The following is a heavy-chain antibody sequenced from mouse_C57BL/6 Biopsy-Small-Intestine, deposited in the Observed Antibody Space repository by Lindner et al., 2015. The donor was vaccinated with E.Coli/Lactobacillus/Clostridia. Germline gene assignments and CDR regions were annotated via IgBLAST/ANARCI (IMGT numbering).Heavy chain of an antibody. J-gene: IGHJ4*01. CDR2: ISSGGSYT. CDR3: ARRPLYYSNPYYAMDY. Sequence: VQLQESGGDLVKPGGSLKLSCAASGFTFSSYGMSWVRQTPDKRLEWVATISSGGSYTYYPDSVKGRFTISRDNAKNTLYLQMSSLKSEDTAMYYCARRPLYYSNPYYAMDYWGQGTSVTVSS. CDR1: GFTFSSYG. V-gene: IGHV5-6*01. D-gene: IGHD2-5*01.